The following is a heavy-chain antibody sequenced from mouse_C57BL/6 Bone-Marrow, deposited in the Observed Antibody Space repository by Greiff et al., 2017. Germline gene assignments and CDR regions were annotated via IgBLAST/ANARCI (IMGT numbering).Heavy chain of an antibody. CDR2: IYPSDSET. J-gene: IGHJ3*01. V-gene: IGHV1-61*01. CDR3: ARRDYDAFGC. D-gene: IGHD2-4*01. CDR1: GYTFTSYW. Sequence: VQLQQPGAELVRPGSSVKLSCKASGYTFTSYWMDWVKQRPGQGLEWIGNIYPSDSETHYNQKFKDKATLTVDKSSSTAYMQLSSLTSEDSAVYYCARRDYDAFGCWGQGTLVTVSA.